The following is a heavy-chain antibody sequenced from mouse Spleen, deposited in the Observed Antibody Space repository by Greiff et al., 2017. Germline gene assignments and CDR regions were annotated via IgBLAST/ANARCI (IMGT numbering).Heavy chain of an antibody. CDR3: ARNPMVTDYYAMDY. CDR2: IDPSDSYT. D-gene: IGHD2-2*01. CDR1: GYTFTSYW. Sequence: QVQLQQPGAELVKPGASVKLSCKASGYTFTSYWMHWVKQRPGQGLEWIGEIDPSDSYTNYNQKFKGKATLTVDESSSTAHMQLSSLTSEDSAVYYCARNPMVTDYYAMDYWGQGTSVTVSS. J-gene: IGHJ4*01. V-gene: IGHV1-69*02.